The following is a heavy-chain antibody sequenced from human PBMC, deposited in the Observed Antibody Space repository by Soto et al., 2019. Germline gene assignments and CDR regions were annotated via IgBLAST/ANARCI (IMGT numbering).Heavy chain of an antibody. CDR1: GFTFSDYY. Sequence: SGGSLRLSCAASGFTFSDYYMSWIRQAPGKGLEWVSYISSSGSTIYDPDSVKGRFTISRENAKNSLYLQMNSLRAEDPAVYYCARDRGAHWFDPWGQGTLVTVSS. CDR3: ARDRGAHWFDP. CDR2: ISSSGSTI. J-gene: IGHJ5*02. V-gene: IGHV3-11*01. D-gene: IGHD6-25*01.